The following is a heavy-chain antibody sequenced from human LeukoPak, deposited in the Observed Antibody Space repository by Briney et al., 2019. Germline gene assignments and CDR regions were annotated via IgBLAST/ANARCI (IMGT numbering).Heavy chain of an antibody. CDR2: ISYDGSNK. CDR3: AREFPLTYYDFWSGYFPTAHVKHLDAFDI. J-gene: IGHJ3*02. Sequence: PGGSLRLSCAASGFTFSSYGMHWVRQAPGKGLEWVAVISYDGSNKYYADSVKGRFTISRDNSKNTLYLQMNSLRAEDTAVYYCAREFPLTYYDFWSGYFPTAHVKHLDAFDIWGQGTMVTVSS. V-gene: IGHV3-30*03. CDR1: GFTFSSYG. D-gene: IGHD3-3*01.